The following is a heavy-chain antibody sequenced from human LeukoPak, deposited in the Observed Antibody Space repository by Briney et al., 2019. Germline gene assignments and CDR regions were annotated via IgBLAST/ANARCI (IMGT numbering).Heavy chain of an antibody. Sequence: GGSLRLSCVASGFPFSSYWMTWVRQAPGKGLEWVANVKQGGSKKSYVDSVKGRFTISRDNAKNSLYLQMNSLRAEDTAIYYCTRVGYIDEGIDYWGQGTLVTVSS. CDR1: GFPFSSYW. J-gene: IGHJ4*02. CDR2: VKQGGSKK. V-gene: IGHV3-7*04. D-gene: IGHD5-24*01. CDR3: TRVGYIDEGIDY.